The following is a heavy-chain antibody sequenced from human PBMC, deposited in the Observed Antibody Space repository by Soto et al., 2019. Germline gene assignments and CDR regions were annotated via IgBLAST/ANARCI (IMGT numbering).Heavy chain of an antibody. V-gene: IGHV3-21*01. CDR3: ARDLSPGHLYDFWSGPTRNSNWFDP. D-gene: IGHD3-3*01. J-gene: IGHJ5*02. Sequence: PWGSLRLSWAAAGITFSSYSMKWVRQPPGKGLEWVSSISSSSSYIYYADSVKGRFTISRDNAKNSLYLQMNSLRAEDTAVYYCARDLSPGHLYDFWSGPTRNSNWFDPWGQGTLVTVSS. CDR2: ISSSSSYI. CDR1: GITFSSYS.